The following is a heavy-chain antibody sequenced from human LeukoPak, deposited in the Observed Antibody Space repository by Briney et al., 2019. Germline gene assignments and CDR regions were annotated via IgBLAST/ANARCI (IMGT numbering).Heavy chain of an antibody. CDR2: IYTSGST. D-gene: IGHD2-21*02. J-gene: IGHJ6*03. Sequence: TSETLSLTCTVSGGSISSGSYYWSWIRQPAGTGLEWIVRIYTSGSTNYNPSPKSRVTISVDTSKNQFSLKLRSVTAADTAVYYCARIKCGGDCRGYYYYYHMDVWGKGTTVTISS. CDR3: ARIKCGGDCRGYYYYYHMDV. V-gene: IGHV4-61*02. CDR1: GGSISSGSYY.